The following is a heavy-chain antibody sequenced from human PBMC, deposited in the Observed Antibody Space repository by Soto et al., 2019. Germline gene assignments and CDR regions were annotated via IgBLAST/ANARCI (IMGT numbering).Heavy chain of an antibody. J-gene: IGHJ4*02. CDR2: ISTYIGRT. Sequence: QVHLVQSGAEVVQPGASVKVSCKASGYNFTAYGVAWVRQAPGQGLEWVGWISTYIGRTAYAQNLQARVTLTRDTSTETAYMELRSLRSDDTAVYCCGKDRKTYGSGWYELDYWGQGTLVTVSS. D-gene: IGHD6-19*01. CDR3: GKDRKTYGSGWYELDY. CDR1: GYNFTAYG. V-gene: IGHV1-18*01.